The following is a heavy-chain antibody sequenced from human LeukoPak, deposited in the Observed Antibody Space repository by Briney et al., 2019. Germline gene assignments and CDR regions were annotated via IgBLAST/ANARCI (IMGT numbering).Heavy chain of an antibody. D-gene: IGHD6-19*01. CDR3: ARPAGRGQWLIHFDY. CDR2: ISSSGSTI. CDR1: GFTFSDYY. V-gene: IGHV3-11*04. Sequence: PGGSLRLSCAASGFTFSDYYMSWIRQAPGKGLEWVSYISSSGSTIYYADSVKGRFTISRDNAKNSLYLQMNSLRAEDTAVYYCARPAGRGQWLIHFDYWGQGTLVTVSS. J-gene: IGHJ4*02.